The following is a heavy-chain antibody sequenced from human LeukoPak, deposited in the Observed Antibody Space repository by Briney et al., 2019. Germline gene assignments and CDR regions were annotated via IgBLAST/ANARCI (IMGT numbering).Heavy chain of an antibody. CDR3: AREGTGGYSYGFYYYYYMDV. CDR2: IKQDGSEK. Sequence: GGSLRLSCAASGFTFSSYWMSWVRQAPGKGLEWVANIKQDGSEKYYVDSVKGRFTISRDNAKNSLYLQMNSLRAEDTAVYYCAREGTGGYSYGFYYYYYMDVWGKGTTVTISS. V-gene: IGHV3-7*01. J-gene: IGHJ6*03. D-gene: IGHD5-18*01. CDR1: GFTFSSYW.